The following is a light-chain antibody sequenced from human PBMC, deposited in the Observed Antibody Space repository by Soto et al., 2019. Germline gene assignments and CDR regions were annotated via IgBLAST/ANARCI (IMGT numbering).Light chain of an antibody. J-gene: IGLJ1*01. CDR2: LDD. CDR1: RSNIGNNA. Sequence: QSVLTQPPSVSEAPRQRVTLSCSGSRSNIGNNAVNWYQQVPGKAPKLLIYLDDLVPSGVSDRFSVSKSGTSAALTISGLQSEDEADYYCAAWDDGLNGFVFGTGTKLTVL. V-gene: IGLV1-36*01. CDR3: AAWDDGLNGFV.